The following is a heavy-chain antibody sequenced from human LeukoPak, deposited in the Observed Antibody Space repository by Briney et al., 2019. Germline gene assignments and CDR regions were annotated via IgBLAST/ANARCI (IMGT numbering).Heavy chain of an antibody. CDR1: GFIFSNYA. CDR3: AKWGDYDILTGYYDSDY. J-gene: IGHJ4*02. Sequence: GASLRLSCAAPGFIFSNYAMSCVRQAPGEGRGWVSAIGGRDSGTYYADSVRGRFTVSRDDPKNTLYLQMNTLRAEDTAVYYCAKWGDYDILTGYYDSDYWGQGTLVTVSS. V-gene: IGHV3-23*01. CDR2: IGGRDSGT. D-gene: IGHD3-9*01.